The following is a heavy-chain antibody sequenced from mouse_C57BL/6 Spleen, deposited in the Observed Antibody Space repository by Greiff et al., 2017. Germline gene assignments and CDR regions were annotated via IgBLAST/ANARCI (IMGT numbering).Heavy chain of an antibody. CDR3: ARSTVVPMDY. D-gene: IGHD1-1*01. V-gene: IGHV1-52*01. CDR1: GYTFTSYW. J-gene: IGHJ4*01. CDR2: IDPSDSET. Sequence: VQLQQPGAELVRPGSSVKLSCKASGYTFTSYWMHWVKQRPIQGLEWIGNIDPSDSETHYNQKFKDKATLTVDKSSSTAYMQLSSLTSEDSAVYYCARSTVVPMDYWGQGTSVTVSS.